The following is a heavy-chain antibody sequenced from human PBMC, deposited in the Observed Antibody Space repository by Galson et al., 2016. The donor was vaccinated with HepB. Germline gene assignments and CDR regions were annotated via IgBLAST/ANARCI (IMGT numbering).Heavy chain of an antibody. CDR2: VTPTLGTT. CDR1: GGTFNTYV. Sequence: SVKVSCKASGGTFNTYVYSWVRQAPGQGLEWMGGVTPTLGTTNYAQNFQGRVTITADEYSSTVFLDFSSLGSDDTAVYYCARDLFQYHPRRDGYILAYWGQGTLVIVSS. V-gene: IGHV1-69*13. CDR3: ARDLFQYHPRRDGYILAY. D-gene: IGHD5-24*01. J-gene: IGHJ4*02.